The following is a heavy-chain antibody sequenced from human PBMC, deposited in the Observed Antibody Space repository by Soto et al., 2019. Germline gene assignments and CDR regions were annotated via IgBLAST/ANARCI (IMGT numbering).Heavy chain of an antibody. CDR1: GFSFSTYS. D-gene: IGHD1-26*01. V-gene: IGHV3-48*02. CDR2: ISSSSSTV. Sequence: EVQLVESGGGLKQPGGSLRLSCAASGFSFSTYSMNWVRQAPGKGLEWVSYISSSSSTVYYADSVKGRFTISRDNAKNSLYLQMNSLRDEDTAVYYCTRESTSTLGIVGAIYGDHWGQGTLVTVSS. J-gene: IGHJ4*02. CDR3: TRESTSTLGIVGAIYGDH.